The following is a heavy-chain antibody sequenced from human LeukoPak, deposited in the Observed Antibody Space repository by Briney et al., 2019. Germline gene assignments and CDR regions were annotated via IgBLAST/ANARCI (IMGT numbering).Heavy chain of an antibody. CDR3: ARTEVGDHVYFDY. Sequence: SVKVSCKAPGGTFSSYAISWVRQAPGQGLEWMGRIIPIFGTANYAQKFQGRVTITTDESTSTAYMELSSLRSEDTAVFYCARTEVGDHVYFDYWGQGTLVTVSS. D-gene: IGHD4-17*01. CDR2: IIPIFGTA. J-gene: IGHJ4*02. CDR1: GGTFSSYA. V-gene: IGHV1-69*05.